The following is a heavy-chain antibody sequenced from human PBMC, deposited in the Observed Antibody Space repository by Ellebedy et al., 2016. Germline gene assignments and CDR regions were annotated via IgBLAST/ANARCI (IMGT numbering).Heavy chain of an antibody. CDR3: AKGTMDYFYH. V-gene: IGHV3-9*01. CDR1: GFTFNDYA. D-gene: IGHD4/OR15-4a*01. CDR2: ISWDSAVI. J-gene: IGHJ4*02. Sequence: SLKISCAGSGFTFNDYALHWVRQAPGKGLEWVSGISWDSAVIGYGGSVKGRFTISKDSAKNYLYLQMNSLRPEDTAFDYCAKGTMDYFYHWGQGTLVTVSS.